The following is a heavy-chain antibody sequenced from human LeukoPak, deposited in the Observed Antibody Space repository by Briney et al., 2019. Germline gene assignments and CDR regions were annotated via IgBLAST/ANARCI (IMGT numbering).Heavy chain of an antibody. V-gene: IGHV4-34*01. CDR1: GGSFSGYY. Sequence: TSETLSLTCAVYGGSFSGYYWSWIRQPPGKGLEWIGEINHSGSTNYNPSLKSRVTISVDTSKNQFSLKLSSVTAADTAVYYCAREGWELSHYWGQGTLVTVSS. D-gene: IGHD1-26*01. CDR2: INHSGST. J-gene: IGHJ4*02. CDR3: AREGWELSHY.